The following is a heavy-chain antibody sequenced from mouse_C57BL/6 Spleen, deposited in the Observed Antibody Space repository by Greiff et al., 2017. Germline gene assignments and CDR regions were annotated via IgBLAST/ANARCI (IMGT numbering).Heavy chain of an antibody. V-gene: IGHV1-50*01. CDR3: ASAQLRLSWFAY. Sequence: VQLQQPGAELVKPGASVKLSCKASGYTFTSYWMQWVKQRPGQGLEWIGEIDPSDSYTNYNQKFKGKATLTVDTSSSTASMPLSSLTSEDSAVYYCASAQLRLSWFAYGGQGTLVTVSA. CDR1: GYTFTSYW. J-gene: IGHJ3*01. CDR2: IDPSDSYT. D-gene: IGHD3-2*02.